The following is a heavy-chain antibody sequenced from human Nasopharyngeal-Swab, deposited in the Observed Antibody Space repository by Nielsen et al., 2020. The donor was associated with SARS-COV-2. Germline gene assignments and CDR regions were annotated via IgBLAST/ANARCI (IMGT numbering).Heavy chain of an antibody. CDR3: AKDLKPVYYDFWSGYYTDYYYYMDV. CDR2: ISGSGGST. J-gene: IGHJ6*03. V-gene: IGHV3-23*01. Sequence: WIRQPPGKGLEWVSAISGSGGSTYYADSVKGRFTISRDNSKNTLYLQMNSLRAEDTAVYYCAKDLKPVYYDFWSGYYTDYYYYMDVWGKGTTVTVSS. D-gene: IGHD3-3*01.